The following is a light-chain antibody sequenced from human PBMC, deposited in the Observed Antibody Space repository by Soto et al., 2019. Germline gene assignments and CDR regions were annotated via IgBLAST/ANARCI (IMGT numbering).Light chain of an antibody. Sequence: DIQMTQSPSPLSVSPGDRATFPCRASQSISSYLAWYQQKPGKAPKLLIYAASSLESGVPSRFSGSGSGTEFTLTISSLQPEDFATYYCQQYYSYSWTFGQGTKVDNK. CDR1: QSISSY. CDR3: QQYYSYSWT. V-gene: IGKV1-5*01. J-gene: IGKJ1*01. CDR2: AAS.